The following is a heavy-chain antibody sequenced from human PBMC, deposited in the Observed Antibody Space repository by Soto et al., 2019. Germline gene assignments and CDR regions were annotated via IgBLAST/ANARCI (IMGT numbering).Heavy chain of an antibody. D-gene: IGHD3-22*01. CDR1: GFPVSSNY. CDR2: ISSSSSYI. Sequence: PGGSLRLSCAASGFPVSSNYMSWVRQAPGKGLEWVSSISSSSSYIYYADSVKGRFTISRDNAKNSLYLQMNSLRAEDTAVYYCARASYYYDGSGYHGYWGQGTLVTVSS. CDR3: ARASYYYDGSGYHGY. J-gene: IGHJ4*02. V-gene: IGHV3-21*01.